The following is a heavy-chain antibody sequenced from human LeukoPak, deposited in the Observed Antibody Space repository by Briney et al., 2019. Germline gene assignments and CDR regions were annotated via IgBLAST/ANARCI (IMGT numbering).Heavy chain of an antibody. Sequence: SETLSLTCNVSNFSISSSSYYWGWIRQPPGQGLEWIGSIYYTGSTYYNPSLKSRVTLSIDTSNNKFSLRLSSVNAADPAVYYCVRDRWRSNWFLDYWGQGTLVSVSS. CDR1: NFSISSSSYY. CDR2: IYYTGST. D-gene: IGHD6-13*01. V-gene: IGHV4-39*07. J-gene: IGHJ4*02. CDR3: VRDRWRSNWFLDY.